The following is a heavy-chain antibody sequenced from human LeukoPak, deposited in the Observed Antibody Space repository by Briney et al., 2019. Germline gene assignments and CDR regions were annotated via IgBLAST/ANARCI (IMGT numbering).Heavy chain of an antibody. CDR2: ISGSGGST. D-gene: IGHD3-3*01. CDR3: AKDIEYYDFWSGSAIDY. J-gene: IGHJ4*02. CDR1: GFTFSSYA. V-gene: IGHV3-23*01. Sequence: GGSLRLSCAASGFTFSSYAMSWVRQAPGKGLEWVSAISGSGGSTYYADSVKGRFTISRDNSKNTLYLQMNSLRAEDTAVYYCAKDIEYYDFWSGSAIDYWGQGTLVTVSS.